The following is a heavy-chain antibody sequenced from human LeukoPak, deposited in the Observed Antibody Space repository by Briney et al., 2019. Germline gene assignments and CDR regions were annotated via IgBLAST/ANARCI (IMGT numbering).Heavy chain of an antibody. Sequence: SVKVSCNASGGTFSSYAISWVRQAPGQGLEWMGGIIPIFGTANYAQKFQGRVTITADESTSTAYMELSSLRSEDTAVYYCASRPNGVSRAFDIWGQGTMVTVSS. CDR1: GGTFSSYA. J-gene: IGHJ3*02. CDR2: IIPIFGTA. V-gene: IGHV1-69*13. CDR3: ASRPNGVSRAFDI. D-gene: IGHD2-8*01.